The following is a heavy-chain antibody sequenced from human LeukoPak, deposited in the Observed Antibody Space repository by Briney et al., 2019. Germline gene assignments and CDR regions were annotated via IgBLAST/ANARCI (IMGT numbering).Heavy chain of an antibody. CDR2: IYSGGNA. V-gene: IGHV3-53*01. Sequence: GGSLRLSCAASGISVISNYMSWVRQAPGKGLEWVSIIYSGGNANYADSVQGRFIISRDDSKNTLYLQMNSLGVEDTAVYFCARRPSYYYGMDVWGQGTTVTVSS. J-gene: IGHJ6*02. D-gene: IGHD6-6*01. CDR3: ARRPSYYYGMDV. CDR1: GISVISNY.